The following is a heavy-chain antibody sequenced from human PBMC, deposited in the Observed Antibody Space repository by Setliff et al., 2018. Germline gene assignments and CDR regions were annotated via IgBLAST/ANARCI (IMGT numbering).Heavy chain of an antibody. D-gene: IGHD3-22*01. Sequence: SETLSLTCTVSGDSISRYYWSWIRQPPGKGLEWIGYIQNGGNTKYNPSLKSRVTLSVDTSKNQFSLNLSSVTAADTAVYYCARLDGSVINGYYSTSYYYYMDVWGKGTTVTVSS. CDR1: GDSISRYY. CDR2: IQNGGNT. CDR3: ARLDGSVINGYYSTSYYYYMDV. V-gene: IGHV4-4*08. J-gene: IGHJ6*03.